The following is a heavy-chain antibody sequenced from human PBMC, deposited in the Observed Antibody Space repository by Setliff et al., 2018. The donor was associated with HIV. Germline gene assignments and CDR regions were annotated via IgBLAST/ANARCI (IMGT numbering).Heavy chain of an antibody. Sequence: SETLSLTCTVSGGSISSGSYYWSWIRQPAGKGLEWIGHIYTSGSTNYNPSLKSRVTISVDTSTNQFSLKLSSVTAADTAVYYCARGRRSSGWYVYHWGQGSLVTVSS. CDR3: ARGRRSSGWYVYH. CDR1: GGSISSGSYY. V-gene: IGHV4-61*09. CDR2: IYTSGST. D-gene: IGHD6-19*01. J-gene: IGHJ4*02.